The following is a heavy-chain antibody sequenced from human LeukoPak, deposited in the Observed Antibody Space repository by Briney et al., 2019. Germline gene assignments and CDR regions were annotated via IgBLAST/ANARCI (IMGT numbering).Heavy chain of an antibody. CDR1: GYTFTSYA. CDR3: ARDQSGGYSSGWDNWFDP. V-gene: IGHV1-3*03. CDR2: INAGNGNT. Sequence: GASVKVSCKASGYTFTSYAMHWVRQAPGRRLEWMGWINAGNGNTKYSQEFQGRVTITRDTSASTAYMELSSLRSEDMAVYYCARDQSGGYSSGWDNWFDPWGQGTLVTVSS. J-gene: IGHJ5*02. D-gene: IGHD2-15*01.